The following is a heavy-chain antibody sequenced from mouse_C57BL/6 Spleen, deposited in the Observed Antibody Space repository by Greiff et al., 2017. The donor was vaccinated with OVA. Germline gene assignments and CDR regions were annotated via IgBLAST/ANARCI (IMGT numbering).Heavy chain of an antibody. D-gene: IGHD1-1*01. V-gene: IGHV14-3*01. J-gene: IGHJ3*01. Sequence: VQLQQSVAELVRPGASVKLSCTASGFNIKNTYMHWVKQRPEQGLEWIGRIDPANGNTKYAPKFPGKATITADTSSNTAYLQLSSLTSEDTAIYYCARKYYGSSYLFAYWGQGTLVTVSA. CDR3: ARKYYGSSYLFAY. CDR1: GFNIKNTY. CDR2: IDPANGNT.